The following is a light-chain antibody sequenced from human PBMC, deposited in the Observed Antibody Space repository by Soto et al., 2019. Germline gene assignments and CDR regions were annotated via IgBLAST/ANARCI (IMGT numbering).Light chain of an antibody. V-gene: IGKV3-20*01. CDR2: GAS. J-gene: IGKJ1*01. CDR1: QSVSSSY. Sequence: EIVMTQSPATLSVSPGERATLSCRASQSVSSSYVAWYQQKRGQAPRLLIYGASSRATGIPDRFSGSGSGTDFTLTISRLESEDFAVYYCQQYGSSPQTFGQGTKVDIK. CDR3: QQYGSSPQT.